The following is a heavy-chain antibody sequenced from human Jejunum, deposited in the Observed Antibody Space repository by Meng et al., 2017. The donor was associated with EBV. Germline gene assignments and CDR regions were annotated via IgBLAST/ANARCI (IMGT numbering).Heavy chain of an antibody. CDR3: AKLTNY. CDR2: ITGSSGTT. V-gene: IGHV3-23*01. Sequence: EVQLLESGGDLVQPGGSLRLSCAASGFTFSSSAMSWVRQAPGKGLEWVSVITGSSGTTYYADSVKGRFTISRDTSKNTLYLQMNGLRAEDTAIYYCAKLTNYWGQGTLVTVSS. CDR1: GFTFSSSA. J-gene: IGHJ4*02. D-gene: IGHD1-1*01.